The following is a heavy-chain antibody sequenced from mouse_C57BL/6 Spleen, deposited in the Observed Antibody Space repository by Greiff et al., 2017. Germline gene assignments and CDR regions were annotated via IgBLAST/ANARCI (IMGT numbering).Heavy chain of an antibody. D-gene: IGHD3-3*01. Sequence: EVQLQQSGPELVKPGASVKISCKASGYTFTDYYMNWVKQSHGKSLEWIGDINPNNGGTSYNQKFKGKATLTVDKSSSTAYMELRSLTSEDSAVYYCARGSGGTGYAMDYWGQGTSVTVSS. CDR3: ARGSGGTGYAMDY. J-gene: IGHJ4*01. CDR1: GYTFTDYY. V-gene: IGHV1-26*01. CDR2: INPNNGGT.